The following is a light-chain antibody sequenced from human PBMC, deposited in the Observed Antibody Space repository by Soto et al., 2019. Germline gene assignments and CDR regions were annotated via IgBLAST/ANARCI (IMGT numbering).Light chain of an antibody. J-gene: IGKJ1*01. CDR1: ESVLFSSKNKNY. CDR3: QQYYSAPSWA. V-gene: IGKV4-1*01. Sequence: MLLTPSRDSLAVSLGERATVNCKSSESVLFSSKNKNYLAWYQQKPRQTPRLLIYWTSTRESGVPDRCSGSGSGTDFTLTISSLQAEDVAVYYCQQYYSAPSWAFGQGTKVDNK. CDR2: WTS.